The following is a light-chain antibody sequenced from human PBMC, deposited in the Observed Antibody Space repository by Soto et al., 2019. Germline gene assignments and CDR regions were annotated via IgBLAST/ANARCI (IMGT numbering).Light chain of an antibody. Sequence: VAHRDTITCRACQTISSWLAWYQQKPGKAPKLLIYKASTLKSGVPSRFCVSGSRRETTLACGLGLPDDLASRYRKDPARHSEEFAGGTKVDIK. J-gene: IGKJ4*02. CDR2: KAS. CDR1: QTISSW. V-gene: IGKV1-5*03. CDR3: KDPARHSEE.